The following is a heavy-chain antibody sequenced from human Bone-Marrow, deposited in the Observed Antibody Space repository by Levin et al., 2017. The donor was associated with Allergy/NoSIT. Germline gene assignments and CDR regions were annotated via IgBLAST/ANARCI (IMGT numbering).Heavy chain of an antibody. D-gene: IGHD6-13*01. CDR3: ARDKRKQLATSIIYYYDYGMDV. CDR1: GFTFSDYY. V-gene: IGHV3-11*01. CDR2: ISSSGSTI. J-gene: IGHJ6*02. Sequence: GESLKISCAASGFTFSDYYMSWIRQAPGKGLEWVSYISSSGSTIYYADSVKGRFTISRDNAKNSLYLQMNSLRAEDTAVYYCARDKRKQLATSIIYYYDYGMDVWGQGTTVTVSS.